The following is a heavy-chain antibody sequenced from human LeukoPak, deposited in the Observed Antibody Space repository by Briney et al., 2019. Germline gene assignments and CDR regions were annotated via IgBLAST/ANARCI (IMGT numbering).Heavy chain of an antibody. D-gene: IGHD5-12*01. CDR2: ISYDGSNK. Sequence: GGSLRLSCAASGFTFSSYGMHWVRQAPGKGLEWVAVISYDGSNKYYADSVKGRFTISRDNSKNTLYLQMNSLRAEDTAVYYCAKERGYSGYENIDYWGQGTLVTVSS. CDR1: GFTFSSYG. J-gene: IGHJ4*02. CDR3: AKERGYSGYENIDY. V-gene: IGHV3-30*18.